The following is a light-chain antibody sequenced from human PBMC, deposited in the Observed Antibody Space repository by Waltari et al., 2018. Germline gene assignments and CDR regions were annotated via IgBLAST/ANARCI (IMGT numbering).Light chain of an antibody. CDR2: EVS. CDR1: DSDVGAYDF. J-gene: IGLJ1*01. Sequence: QSALTQPASVSGSPGQSITISCSGTDSDVGAYDFVSWYQQHPGKAPHLIISEVSNRPAGISNRFSSSKSGNTASLTIAGLQAADEADYYCSSYTTSSAPGVFGTGTRVTVL. V-gene: IGLV2-14*01. CDR3: SSYTTSSAPGV.